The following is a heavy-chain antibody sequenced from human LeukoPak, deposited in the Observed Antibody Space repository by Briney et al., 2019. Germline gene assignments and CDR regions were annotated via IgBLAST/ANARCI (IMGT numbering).Heavy chain of an antibody. D-gene: IGHD6-13*01. CDR3: AKHREYSSSWYYFDY. V-gene: IGHV3-21*04. CDR1: GFTFSSYS. Sequence: PGGSLRLSCAASGFTFSSYSMNWVRQAPGKGLEWVSSISSSSSYIYYADSVKGRFTISRDNSKNTLYLQMNSLRAEDTAVYYCAKHREYSSSWYYFDYWGQGTLVTVSS. J-gene: IGHJ4*02. CDR2: ISSSSSYI.